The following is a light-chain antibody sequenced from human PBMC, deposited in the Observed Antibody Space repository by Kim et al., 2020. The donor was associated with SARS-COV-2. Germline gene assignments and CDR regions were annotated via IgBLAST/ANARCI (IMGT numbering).Light chain of an antibody. Sequence: DIQMTQSPSTLSASVGDRVTITCRASQSISSWLAWYQQKPGKAPKLLIYKASSLESGVPSRFSGSGSGTEFTLTISSLQPDDFATYYCQHYNNYPPSTFGQGTKVDIK. CDR3: QHYNNYPPST. V-gene: IGKV1-5*03. J-gene: IGKJ1*01. CDR2: KAS. CDR1: QSISSW.